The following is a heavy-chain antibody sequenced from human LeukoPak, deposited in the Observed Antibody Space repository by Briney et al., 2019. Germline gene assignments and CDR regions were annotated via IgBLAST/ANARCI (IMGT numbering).Heavy chain of an antibody. CDR1: GGTFTSYG. CDR3: ARARLVVTWFDP. D-gene: IGHD2-15*01. Sequence: ASVKVSCKASGGTFTSYGISWVRQAPGQGLEWMGWISAYNGNTNYAQKLQGRVTMTTDTSTSTAYMELRSLRSDDTAVYYCARARLVVTWFDPWGQGTLVTVSS. CDR2: ISAYNGNT. V-gene: IGHV1-18*01. J-gene: IGHJ5*02.